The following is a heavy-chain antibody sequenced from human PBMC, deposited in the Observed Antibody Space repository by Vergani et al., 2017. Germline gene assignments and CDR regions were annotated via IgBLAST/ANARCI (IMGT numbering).Heavy chain of an antibody. J-gene: IGHJ6*02. CDR2: IKSKTDGGTT. Sequence: EVQLVESGGGLVKPGGSLRLSCAASGFTFSNAWMSWVRQAPGKGLEWVGRIKSKTDGGTTDYAAPVKGRFTISRDDSKNTLYLQMNSLKTEDTAVYYCTTDKVFSACWGSKGYYYGMDVWGQGTTVTVSS. CDR1: GFTFSNAW. V-gene: IGHV3-15*01. D-gene: IGHD3-16*01. CDR3: TTDKVFSACWGSKGYYYGMDV.